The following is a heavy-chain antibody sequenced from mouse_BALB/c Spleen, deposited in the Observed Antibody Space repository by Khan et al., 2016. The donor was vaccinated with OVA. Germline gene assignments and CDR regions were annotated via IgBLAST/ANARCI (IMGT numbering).Heavy chain of an antibody. Sequence: EVQLVESGPGLVKPSQSLSLTCTVTGYSITSDYAWNWIRQFPGNKLEWMGFISYSGSTSYNPSLKSRISITRDTSKNQFFLQLNSVTTEDTATYYCARGDYDAPNYWGQGTTLTVSS. CDR2: ISYSGST. D-gene: IGHD2-4*01. V-gene: IGHV3-2*02. J-gene: IGHJ2*01. CDR3: ARGDYDAPNY. CDR1: GYSITSDYA.